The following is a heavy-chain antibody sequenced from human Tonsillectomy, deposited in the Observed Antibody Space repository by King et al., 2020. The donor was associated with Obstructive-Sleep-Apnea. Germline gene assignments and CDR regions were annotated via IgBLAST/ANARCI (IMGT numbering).Heavy chain of an antibody. CDR1: GYIFTTYW. D-gene: IGHD1-7*01. J-gene: IGHJ6*02. CDR3: ARVCELCPPPRHYGMDV. V-gene: IGHV5-51*01. Sequence: EVQLVPSGAEVKKPGESLKISCKGSGYIFTTYWIGWVRQIPGKGLEWMGITDPSDSETRYSPSFQGQVTISVDKSVSTAYLQWNSLKASDTSMYYCARVCELCPPPRHYGMDVWGQGTTVTVSS. CDR2: TDPSDSET.